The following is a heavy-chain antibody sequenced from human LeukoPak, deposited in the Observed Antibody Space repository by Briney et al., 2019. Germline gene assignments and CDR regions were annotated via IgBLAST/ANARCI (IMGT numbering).Heavy chain of an antibody. CDR3: ARVTSRTPAAGIDY. Sequence: GGSLRLSCAASGFTFTSYWMHWVRQVPGKRLVWVSRINSDGSGTTYADSVKGRFTISRDNAKNTLYLQMNSLRAEDTAVYHCARVTSRTPAAGIDYWGQGTLVTVSS. V-gene: IGHV3-74*01. CDR1: GFTFTSYW. D-gene: IGHD6-13*01. CDR2: INSDGSGT. J-gene: IGHJ4*02.